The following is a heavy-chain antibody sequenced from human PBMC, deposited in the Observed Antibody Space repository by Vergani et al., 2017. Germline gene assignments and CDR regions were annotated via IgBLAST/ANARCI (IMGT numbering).Heavy chain of an antibody. J-gene: IGHJ6*03. D-gene: IGHD3-3*01. CDR2: ISSSSRYI. CDR3: ARVIQEWYYYYMDV. CDR1: GFTFSSYS. Sequence: EVQLVESGGGLVKPGGSLRLSCAASGFTFSSYSMNWVRQAPGKGLEWVSSISSSSRYIYYADSVKGRFTISRDNAKNSLYLQMNSLRAEDTAVYYCARVIQEWYYYYMDVWGKGTTVTVSS. V-gene: IGHV3-21*01.